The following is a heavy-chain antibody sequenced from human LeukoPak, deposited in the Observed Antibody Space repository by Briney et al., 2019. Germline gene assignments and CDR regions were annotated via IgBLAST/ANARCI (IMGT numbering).Heavy chain of an antibody. Sequence: GGSLRLSCAASEFSVGSNYMTWVRQAPGKGLEWVSSISSSSSYIYYADSVKGRFTISRDNAKNSLYLQMNSLRAEDTAVYYCASIAAAGTLDYWGQGTLVTVSS. CDR1: EFSVGSNY. D-gene: IGHD6-13*01. V-gene: IGHV3-21*01. CDR3: ASIAAAGTLDY. J-gene: IGHJ4*02. CDR2: ISSSSSYI.